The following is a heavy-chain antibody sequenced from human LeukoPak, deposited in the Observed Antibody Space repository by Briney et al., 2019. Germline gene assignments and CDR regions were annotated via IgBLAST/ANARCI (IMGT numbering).Heavy chain of an antibody. V-gene: IGHV3-20*04. CDR3: ARDLRVVITGSFDS. CDR1: GFSFDDYG. CDR2: INWNGDST. J-gene: IGHJ4*02. D-gene: IGHD3-22*01. Sequence: GGSLRLSCAAAGFSFDDYGLTWVRQAPGKGLEWVSGINWNGDSTDYADSVKGRFTISRDNAKNSLYLQMNSLRAEDTALYYCARDLRVVITGSFDSWGQGTLVTVSS.